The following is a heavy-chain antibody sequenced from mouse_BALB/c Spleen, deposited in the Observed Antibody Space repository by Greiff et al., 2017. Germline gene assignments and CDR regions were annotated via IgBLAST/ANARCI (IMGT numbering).Heavy chain of an antibody. D-gene: IGHD2-3*01. CDR1: GYTFTDYA. J-gene: IGHJ4*01. CDR2: ISTYYGNT. V-gene: IGHV1-67*01. Sequence: QVHVKQSGPELVRPGVSVKISCKGSGYTFTDYAMHWVKQSHAKSLEWIGVISTYYGNTNYNQKFKGKATMTVDKSSSTAYMELARLTSEDSAIYYCARSDGYVYYYAMDYWGQGTSVTVSS. CDR3: ARSDGYVYYYAMDY.